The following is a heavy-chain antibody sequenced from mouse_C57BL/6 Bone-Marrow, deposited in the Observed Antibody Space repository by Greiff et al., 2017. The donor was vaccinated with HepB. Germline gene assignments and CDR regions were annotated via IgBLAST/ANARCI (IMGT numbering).Heavy chain of an antibody. D-gene: IGHD1-1*01. CDR3: AKNYGLYWYFDV. J-gene: IGHJ1*03. CDR2: ISSGSSTI. Sequence: EVHLVESGGGLVKPGGSLKLSCAASGFTFSDYGMHWVRQAPEKGLEWVAYISSGSSTIYYADTVKGRFTISRDNAKNTLFLQMTSLRSEDTAMYYCAKNYGLYWYFDVWGTGTTVTVSS. V-gene: IGHV5-17*01. CDR1: GFTFSDYG.